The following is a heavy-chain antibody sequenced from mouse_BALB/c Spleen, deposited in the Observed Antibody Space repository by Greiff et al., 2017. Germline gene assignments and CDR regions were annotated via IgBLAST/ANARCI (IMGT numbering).Heavy chain of an antibody. J-gene: IGHJ4*01. CDR3: ARDHGNLYAMDY. Sequence: EVKLVESGGGLVKPGGSLKLSCAASGFTFSSYAMSWVRQSPEKRLEWVAEISSGGSYTYYPDTVTGRFTISRDNAKNTLYLEMSSLRSEDTAMYYCARDHGNLYAMDYWGQGTSVTVSS. CDR2: ISSGGSYT. CDR1: GFTFSSYA. V-gene: IGHV5-9-4*01. D-gene: IGHD2-1*01.